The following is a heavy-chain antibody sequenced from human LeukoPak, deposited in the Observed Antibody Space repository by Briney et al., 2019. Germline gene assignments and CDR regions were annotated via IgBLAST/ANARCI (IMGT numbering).Heavy chain of an antibody. V-gene: IGHV3-23*01. J-gene: IGHJ4*02. Sequence: PGGSLRLSCAASGFTFSHYAMTWVRQAPGKGLEWVSIINTSGGTTYYADSVKGRFTISRDNSMNTLYLQMNRLRDDDTAIYYCAKHPPSGNFDYWGQGTLVTVSS. D-gene: IGHD1-26*01. CDR1: GFTFSHYA. CDR3: AKHPPSGNFDY. CDR2: INTSGGTT.